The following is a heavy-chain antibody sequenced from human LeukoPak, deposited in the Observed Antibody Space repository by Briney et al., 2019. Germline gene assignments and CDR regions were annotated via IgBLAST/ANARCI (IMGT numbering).Heavy chain of an antibody. CDR2: IWYDGSNK. CDR1: GFTFSSNG. CDR3: AKDLGSGWYDGGAFDI. V-gene: IGHV3-33*06. D-gene: IGHD6-19*01. J-gene: IGHJ3*02. Sequence: GGSLRLSCAASGFTFSSNGMHWVRQAPGKGLEWVAVIWYDGSNKYYADSVKGRFTISRDNSKNTLYLQMNSLRAEDTAVYYCAKDLGSGWYDGGAFDIWGQGTMVTVSS.